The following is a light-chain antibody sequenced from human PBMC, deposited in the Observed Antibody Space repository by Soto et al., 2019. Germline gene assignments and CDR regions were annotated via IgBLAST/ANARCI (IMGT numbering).Light chain of an antibody. CDR1: QSVAAN. CDR2: AIS. Sequence: EIVLTQSPGTLSFFPGEIATLSFSASQSVAANSLAWYQHKPGQGPRLLIYAISTRATGTPDRFSGSGSGTEFTLTISSLQSEDFAVYYCQQYNNWPPELTFGGGTKVDIK. CDR3: QQYNNWPPELT. J-gene: IGKJ4*01. V-gene: IGKV3D-15*01.